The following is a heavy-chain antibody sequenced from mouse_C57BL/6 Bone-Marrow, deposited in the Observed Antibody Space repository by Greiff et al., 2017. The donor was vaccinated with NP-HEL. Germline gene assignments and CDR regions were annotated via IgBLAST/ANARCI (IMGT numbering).Heavy chain of an antibody. V-gene: IGHV1-63*01. CDR1: GYTFTNYW. CDR2: IYPGGGYT. J-gene: IGHJ1*03. CDR3: ASGYDGWYFDV. Sequence: QVQLQQSGAELVKPGTSVKMSCKASGYTFTNYWIGWAKQRPGHGLEWIGDIYPGGGYTNYNEKFKGKATLTADKSSSTAYMQFSSLTSEDSAIYCAASGYDGWYFDVWGTGTTVTVSS. D-gene: IGHD2-2*01.